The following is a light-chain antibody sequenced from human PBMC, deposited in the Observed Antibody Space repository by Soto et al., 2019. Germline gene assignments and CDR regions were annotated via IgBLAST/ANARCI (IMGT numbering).Light chain of an antibody. CDR2: AAS. CDR1: QDISSY. J-gene: IGKJ5*01. V-gene: IGKV1-9*01. CDR3: QQLNSYPIT. Sequence: DIQLTQSPSFLSASVGDRVTITCRASQDISSYLAWYQQKPGKAPKLLIYAASTLQSGVPSRFSGSGSGTEFTLTISRLQPEDFATYYCQQLNSYPITFGQGTRLEIK.